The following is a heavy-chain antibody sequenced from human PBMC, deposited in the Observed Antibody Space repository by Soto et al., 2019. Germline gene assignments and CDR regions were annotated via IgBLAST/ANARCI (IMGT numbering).Heavy chain of an antibody. CDR1: GGSFSGYY. J-gene: IGHJ4*02. V-gene: IGHV4-34*01. D-gene: IGHD1-26*01. CDR3: AREYGTYSWIH. CDR2: INHSGST. Sequence: QVQLQQWGAGLLKPSETLSLTCAVYGGSFSGYYWSWIRQPPGKGLEWIGEINHSGSTNYNPSLKSRVTISVDTSKNQFSLKLSSVTAADTAVYYCAREYGTYSWIHWGQGTLVTVSS.